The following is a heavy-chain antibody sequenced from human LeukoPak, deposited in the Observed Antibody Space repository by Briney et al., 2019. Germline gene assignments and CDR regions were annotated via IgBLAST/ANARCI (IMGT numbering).Heavy chain of an antibody. D-gene: IGHD3-9*01. CDR2: IYYSGST. J-gene: IGHJ4*02. V-gene: IGHV4-39*01. CDR3: ATTPYYDILTGYYYIDY. Sequence: SETLSLTCTVSGGSISSSSYYWGWIRQPPGKGLEWIGSIYYSGSTYYNPSLKSRVTISVDTSKNQFSLKLSSVTTADTAVYYCATTPYYDILTGYYYIDYWGQGTLVTVSS. CDR1: GGSISSSSYY.